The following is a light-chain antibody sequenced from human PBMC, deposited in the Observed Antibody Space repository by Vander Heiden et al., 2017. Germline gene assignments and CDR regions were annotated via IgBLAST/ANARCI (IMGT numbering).Light chain of an antibody. J-gene: IGKJ2*01. CDR2: WAS. Sequence: DIVMTQSPDSLAVSLGERDTNNCKSSQRVLYSSNNKNYLAWYQQKPGQPPKLLIYWASTRESGVPERFSGSGSGTDFTLTISSLQAEDVAVYYCQQYYSTPPYTFGQGTKLEIK. CDR1: QRVLYSSNNKNY. V-gene: IGKV4-1*01. CDR3: QQYYSTPPYT.